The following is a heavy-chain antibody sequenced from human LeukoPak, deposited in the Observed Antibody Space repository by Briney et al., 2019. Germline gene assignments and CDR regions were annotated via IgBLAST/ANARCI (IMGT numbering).Heavy chain of an antibody. V-gene: IGHV5-51*01. D-gene: IGHD6-13*01. CDR1: GYIFTSYW. J-gene: IGHJ4*02. CDR2: IYPGDSDT. CDR3: ARTGGSSSWFSDY. Sequence: GASLKISCKGSGYIFTSYWIGWVREIRGKGLEWMGIIYPGDSDTRDSPSFGGQVTISADKSISNACLQWSSLKAADTGMYYCARTGGSSSWFSDYWGQGTLVTVSS.